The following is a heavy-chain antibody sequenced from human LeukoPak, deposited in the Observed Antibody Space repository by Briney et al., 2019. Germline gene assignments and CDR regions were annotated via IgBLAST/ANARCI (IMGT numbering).Heavy chain of an antibody. CDR1: GFTFSDYY. CDR3: ARARSVVPAALPDYYYYYMDV. J-gene: IGHJ6*03. V-gene: IGHV3-11*04. Sequence: PGGSLRLSRAASGFTFSDYYMSWIRQAPGKGLEWVSYISSSGSTIYYADSVKGRFTISRDNAKNSLYLQMNSLRAEDTAVYYCARARSVVPAALPDYYYYYMDVWGKGTTVTVSS. CDR2: ISSSGSTI. D-gene: IGHD2-2*01.